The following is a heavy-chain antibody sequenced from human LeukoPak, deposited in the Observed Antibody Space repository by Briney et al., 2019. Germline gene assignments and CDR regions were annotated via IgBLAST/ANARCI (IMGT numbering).Heavy chain of an antibody. D-gene: IGHD3-16*02. J-gene: IGHJ3*02. CDR3: ARDPYYDYVWGSYRPRGMAFDI. CDR2: IIPKFATA. V-gene: IGHV1-69*13. CDR1: GGTFSSYA. Sequence: ASVKVSCKASGGTFSSYAISWVRQAPGQGLEWIGSIIPKFATANYAHHFQGRVSIGADESTTTAYMELSSLTFDDTAVYYCARDPYYDYVWGSYRPRGMAFDIWGQGTMVTVSS.